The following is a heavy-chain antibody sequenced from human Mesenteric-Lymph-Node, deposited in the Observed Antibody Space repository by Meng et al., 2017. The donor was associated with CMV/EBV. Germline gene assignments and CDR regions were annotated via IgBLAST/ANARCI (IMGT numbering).Heavy chain of an antibody. CDR1: GFTVSSNY. D-gene: IGHD1-1*01. CDR2: LNWNGGST. J-gene: IGHJ6*02. CDR3: GRNKHDDYFYPLDL. Sequence: GGSLRLSCAASGFTVSSNYMSWVRQAPGKGLEWVSGLNWNGGSTSYADSVKGRFTIFRDNAKKSLFLQMNSLRAEDTALYHCGRNKHDDYFYPLDLWGQGTTVTVSS. V-gene: IGHV3-20*01.